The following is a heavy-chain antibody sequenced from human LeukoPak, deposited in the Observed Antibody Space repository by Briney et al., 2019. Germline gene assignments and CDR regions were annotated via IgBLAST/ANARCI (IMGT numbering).Heavy chain of an antibody. J-gene: IGHJ4*02. D-gene: IGHD3-22*01. Sequence: GEYLKISCKGSGYTFTSYWIGWVRQMPGKGLGWMGIIYPGDSDTRYSPSFQGQVTISADKSISTAYLQWSSLKASDTAMYYCARLYDSSGHPFDYWGQGTLVTVSS. CDR2: IYPGDSDT. CDR3: ARLYDSSGHPFDY. V-gene: IGHV5-51*01. CDR1: GYTFTSYW.